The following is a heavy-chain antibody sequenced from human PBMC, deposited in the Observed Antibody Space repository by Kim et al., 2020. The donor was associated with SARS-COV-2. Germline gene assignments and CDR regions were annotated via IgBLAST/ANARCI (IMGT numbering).Heavy chain of an antibody. J-gene: IGHJ4*02. CDR2: A. D-gene: IGHD6-13*01. V-gene: IGHV1-69*01. Sequence: ANYAQKFQGRVTITADESTSTAYMELSSLRSEDTAVYYCARDRDSSLDYWGQGTLVTVSS. CDR3: ARDRDSSLDY.